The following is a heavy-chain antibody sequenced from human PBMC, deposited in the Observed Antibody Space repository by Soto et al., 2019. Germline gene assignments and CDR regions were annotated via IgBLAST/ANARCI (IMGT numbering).Heavy chain of an antibody. CDR3: ARGTRPGEQWLGTEYFQH. D-gene: IGHD6-19*01. V-gene: IGHV4-34*01. CDR2: INHSGST. Sequence: SETLSLTCAVYGGSFSGYYWSWIRQPPGKGLEWIGEINHSGSTNYNPSLKSRVTISVDTSKNQFSLKLSSVTAADTAVYYCARGTRPGEQWLGTEYFQHWGQGTLVTVSS. J-gene: IGHJ1*01. CDR1: GGSFSGYY.